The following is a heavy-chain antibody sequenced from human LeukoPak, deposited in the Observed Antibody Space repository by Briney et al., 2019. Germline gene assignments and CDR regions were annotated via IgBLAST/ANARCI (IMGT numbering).Heavy chain of an antibody. CDR1: GFTFSSYA. Sequence: GGSLRLSCAASGFTFSSYAMSWVRQAPGKGLEWVSSISGSSSSAYYADSVKGRFTISRDYSKNTLYLQMNSLRVEDTAVYYCARDGGAMIRGVSYYWGQGTLVTVSS. J-gene: IGHJ4*02. CDR2: ISGSSSSA. CDR3: ARDGGAMIRGVSYY. D-gene: IGHD3-10*01. V-gene: IGHV3-23*01.